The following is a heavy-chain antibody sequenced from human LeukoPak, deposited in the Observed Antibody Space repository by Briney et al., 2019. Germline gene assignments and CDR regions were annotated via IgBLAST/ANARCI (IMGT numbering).Heavy chain of an antibody. CDR3: ARPGRADAFDI. Sequence: GGSLRLSCAASGFTFSRYWMNWVRQAPGKGLEWVANIKQDGSEKYYVYSVKGRFTISRDNAKNSLYLQMNSLRAEDTAVYYCARPGRADAFDIWGQGTMVTVSS. J-gene: IGHJ3*02. CDR2: IKQDGSEK. V-gene: IGHV3-7*04. CDR1: GFTFSRYW.